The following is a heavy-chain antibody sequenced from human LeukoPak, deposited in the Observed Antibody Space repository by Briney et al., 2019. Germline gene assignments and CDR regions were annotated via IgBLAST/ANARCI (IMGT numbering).Heavy chain of an antibody. Sequence: SETLSLTCTVSGFPITRGYYWGWIRQSPGKGLEWIGSIYHSGSTIYNMSFKSRVTMSADTSKNQLSLKLSSVTAADTAVYYCARGIQLWSYWGQGTLVTVSS. CDR1: GFPITRGYY. J-gene: IGHJ4*02. V-gene: IGHV4-38-2*02. CDR2: IYHSGST. CDR3: ARGIQLWSY. D-gene: IGHD5-18*01.